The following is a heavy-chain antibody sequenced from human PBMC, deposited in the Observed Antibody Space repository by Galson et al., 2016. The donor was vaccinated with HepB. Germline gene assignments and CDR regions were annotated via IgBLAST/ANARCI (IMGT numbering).Heavy chain of an antibody. CDR3: AREGFGDVHYGMDV. CDR1: GFTFSRYD. D-gene: IGHD3-10*01. Sequence: SLRLSCAASGFTFSRYDMHWVRQATGKGLEWVSGIGSAGDTYYLGSVKGRFTISRENAKNFLYLQMSSLRAGDTAVDYCAREGFGDVHYGMDVWGQGTTVTVSS. V-gene: IGHV3-13*04. CDR2: IGSAGDT. J-gene: IGHJ6*02.